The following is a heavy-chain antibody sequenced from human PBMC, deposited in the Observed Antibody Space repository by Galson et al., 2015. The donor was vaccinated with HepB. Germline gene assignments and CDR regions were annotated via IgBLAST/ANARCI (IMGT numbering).Heavy chain of an antibody. Sequence: SLRLSCAASGFTVSSNYMSWVRQAPGKGLEWVSVIYSGGSTYYADSVKGRFTISRDNSKNTLYLQMNSLRAEDTAVYYCARDATVVPAARSDFGWAFDIWGQGTMVTVSS. V-gene: IGHV3-66*01. J-gene: IGHJ3*02. D-gene: IGHD2-2*01. CDR1: GFTVSSNY. CDR2: IYSGGST. CDR3: ARDATVVPAARSDFGWAFDI.